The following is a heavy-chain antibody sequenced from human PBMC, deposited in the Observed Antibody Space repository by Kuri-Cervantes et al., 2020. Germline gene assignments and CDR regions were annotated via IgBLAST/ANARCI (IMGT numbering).Heavy chain of an antibody. CDR2: IKQDGSEK. CDR1: GFTFSSNW. D-gene: IGHD3-3*01. V-gene: IGHV3-7*01. CDR3: ARVWGEYDFWSGYYEDYYYYMDV. J-gene: IGHJ6*03. Sequence: GESLKISCAASGFTFSSNWMSWVRQAPGKGLEWVANIKQDGSEKYYVDSVKGRFTISRDNAKNSLYLQMNSLRAEDTAVYYCARVWGEYDFWSGYYEDYYYYMDVWGKGTTVTVSS.